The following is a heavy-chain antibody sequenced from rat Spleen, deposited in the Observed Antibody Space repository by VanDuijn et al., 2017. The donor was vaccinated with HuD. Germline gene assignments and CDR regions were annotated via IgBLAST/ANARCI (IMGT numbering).Heavy chain of an antibody. Sequence: EVQLAASGGGLVQPGRSLKLSCAASGFTFSDYYMAWVRQAPTKGLEWVASISYDGGSTYYRDSVKGRFTISRDNAKSRLYLQMESLRSEDTATYYCTTDSLNYDGTYYYVYVMDAWGQGASVTVSS. V-gene: IGHV5-20*01. CDR1: GFTFSDYY. J-gene: IGHJ4*01. D-gene: IGHD1-12*02. CDR3: TTDSLNYDGTYYYVYVMDA. CDR2: ISYDGGST.